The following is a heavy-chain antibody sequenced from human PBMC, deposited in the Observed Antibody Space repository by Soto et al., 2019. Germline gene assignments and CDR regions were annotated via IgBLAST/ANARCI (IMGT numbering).Heavy chain of an antibody. V-gene: IGHV1-69*13. CDR2: IIPIFGTA. Sequence: SVNVSCKASGGTFSSYAISWVRQAPGQGLEWMGGIIPIFGTANYAQKFQGRVTITADESTSTAYMELSSLRSEDTAVYYCAKDQYDSSVYYLYYFDYWGQGTLVTVSS. D-gene: IGHD3-22*01. J-gene: IGHJ4*02. CDR1: GGTFSSYA. CDR3: AKDQYDSSVYYLYYFDY.